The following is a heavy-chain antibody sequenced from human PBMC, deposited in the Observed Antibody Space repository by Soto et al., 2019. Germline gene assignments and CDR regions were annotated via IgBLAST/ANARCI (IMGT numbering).Heavy chain of an antibody. J-gene: IGHJ4*02. CDR1: GDSITRYY. CDR3: ARSRGGYFEY. Sequence: QVQLQESGPGLVKPSETLSLTCTVSGDSITRYYWSWIRQPPGKGLEWIGDIYYSGSTNYNPSLKSRVTISVDTSKNQFSLKLSSVTAADTAVYYCARSRGGYFEYWVRGTLVTVSS. V-gene: IGHV4-59*01. D-gene: IGHD3-22*01. CDR2: IYYSGST.